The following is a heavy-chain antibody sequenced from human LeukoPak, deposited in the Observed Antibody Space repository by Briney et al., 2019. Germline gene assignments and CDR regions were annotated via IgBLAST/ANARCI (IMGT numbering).Heavy chain of an antibody. V-gene: IGHV3-74*01. Sequence: QPGGSLRLSCAASGFTFSDYWMHWVLQDPGKGLVWVSFINPDGSTTNYADSVKGRFTISRDNAKNALYLQMNSLRAEDTAVYYCAKDLHYGSADYWGQGTLVTVSS. CDR3: AKDLHYGSADY. J-gene: IGHJ4*02. D-gene: IGHD3-10*01. CDR1: GFTFSDYW. CDR2: INPDGSTT.